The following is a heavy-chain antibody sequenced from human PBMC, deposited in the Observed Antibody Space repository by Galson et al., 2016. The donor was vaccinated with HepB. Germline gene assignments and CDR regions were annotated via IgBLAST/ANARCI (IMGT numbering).Heavy chain of an antibody. Sequence: SLRLSCAASGFTFSTYNMNWVRQAPGKGLEWVSSISSSSSAIYYADSLEGRFTISRDDDKNSLYLQMNSLRAEDTAVYYCARSPDYFDSSGYSLPFDYWGQGTLVTVSS. CDR1: GFTFSTYN. CDR3: ARSPDYFDSSGYSLPFDY. J-gene: IGHJ4*02. V-gene: IGHV3-21*01. D-gene: IGHD3-22*01. CDR2: ISSSSSAI.